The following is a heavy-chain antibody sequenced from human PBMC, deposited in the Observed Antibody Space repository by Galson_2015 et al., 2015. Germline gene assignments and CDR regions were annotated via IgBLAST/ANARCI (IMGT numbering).Heavy chain of an antibody. CDR1: GFTFSSYA. J-gene: IGHJ4*02. CDR2: ISGSGGST. V-gene: IGHV3-23*01. CDR3: AKHRLSSSWYGY. Sequence: SLRLSCAASGFTFSSYAMSWVRQAPGKGLEWVSAISGSGGSTYYADSVKGQFTISRDNSKNTLYLQMNSLRAEDTAVYYCAKHRLSSSWYGYWGQGTLVTVSS. D-gene: IGHD6-13*01.